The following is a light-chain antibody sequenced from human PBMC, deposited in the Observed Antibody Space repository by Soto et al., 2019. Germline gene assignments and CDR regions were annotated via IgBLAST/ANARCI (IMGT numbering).Light chain of an antibody. Sequence: VMTQSPATLSVSPGERATLSCRASQSVSSNLAWYQQRPGQAPSLLIYGASTRANGIPVRFSGSGSGTELTLTISSLQSEDFAVYDCQQYNNWHTWTFGQGTKVDIK. CDR3: QQYNNWHTWT. V-gene: IGKV3-15*01. J-gene: IGKJ1*01. CDR2: GAS. CDR1: QSVSSN.